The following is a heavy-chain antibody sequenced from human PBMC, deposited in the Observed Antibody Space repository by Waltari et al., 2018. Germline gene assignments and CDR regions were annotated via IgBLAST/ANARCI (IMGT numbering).Heavy chain of an antibody. D-gene: IGHD3-10*01. CDR3: AERGVFGLGNSFKNNWFDS. J-gene: IGHJ5*01. CDR2: INGKGGGQ. CDR1: DFTFSTSA. Sequence: EVQLLESGGGLVQPGGSLRLSCVDSDFTFSTSALIWVRQAKDKGVGWVSKINGKGGGQYNAAPVKGRFTIPRDNSKKALYLQMNGLRAEDTATYFWAERGVFGLGNSFKNNWFDSWGQGTLVTVSS. V-gene: IGHV3-23*01.